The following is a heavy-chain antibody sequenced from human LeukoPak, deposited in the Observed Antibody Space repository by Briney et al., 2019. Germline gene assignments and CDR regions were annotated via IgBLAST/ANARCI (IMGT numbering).Heavy chain of an antibody. CDR3: ARDNLAAAGDDNFDL. CDR1: GFTFSSYS. D-gene: IGHD6-13*01. V-gene: IGHV3-21*01. Sequence: GGSLRLSCAASGFTFSSYSMNWVRQAPGKGLEWVSSISSSSSYIYYADSVKGRFTISRDSAKNSLYLQMNSLRAEDTAMYYCARDNLAAAGDDNFDLWGQGTMVTVSS. CDR2: ISSSSSYI. J-gene: IGHJ3*01.